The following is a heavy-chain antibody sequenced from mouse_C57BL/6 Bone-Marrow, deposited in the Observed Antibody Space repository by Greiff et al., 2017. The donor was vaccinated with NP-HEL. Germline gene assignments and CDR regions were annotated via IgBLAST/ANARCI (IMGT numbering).Heavy chain of an antibody. V-gene: IGHV1-74*01. CDR1: GYTFTSYW. J-gene: IGHJ1*03. Sequence: VQLQQPGAELVKPGASVKVSCKASGYTFTSYWMHWVKQRPGQGLEWIGRIHPSDSDTNYNQKFKGKATLTVDKSSSTAYMQLSSLTSEDSAVYYCALTTVVAHWYFDVWGTGTTDTVSS. D-gene: IGHD1-1*01. CDR3: ALTTVVAHWYFDV. CDR2: IHPSDSDT.